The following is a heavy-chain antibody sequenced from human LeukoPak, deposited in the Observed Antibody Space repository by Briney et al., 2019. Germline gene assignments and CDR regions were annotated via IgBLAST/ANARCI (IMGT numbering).Heavy chain of an antibody. Sequence: PGGSLRLSCAASGFTFSSYGMHWVRQAPGKGLEWVAVISYDGSNKYYADSVKGRFTISRDNSKNTLYLQMNSLRAEDTAVYYCAKKSRYWGQGTLVTVSS. J-gene: IGHJ4*02. CDR1: GFTFSSYG. CDR2: ISYDGSNK. V-gene: IGHV3-30*18. CDR3: AKKSRY.